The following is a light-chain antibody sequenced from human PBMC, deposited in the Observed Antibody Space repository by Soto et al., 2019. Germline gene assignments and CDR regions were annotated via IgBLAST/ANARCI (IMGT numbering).Light chain of an antibody. J-gene: IGKJ1*01. V-gene: IGKV1-39*01. CDR3: LQTYSTWT. CDR2: AAS. Sequence: DIQMTQSPTSLSASVGDRVTVTCRASQSISNNLSWYQQKPGKAPRLLIYAASSLQSGVPSRFSGSGSGTDFTITISSLQPEDFATYFCLQTYSTWTFGQGTKVEIK. CDR1: QSISNN.